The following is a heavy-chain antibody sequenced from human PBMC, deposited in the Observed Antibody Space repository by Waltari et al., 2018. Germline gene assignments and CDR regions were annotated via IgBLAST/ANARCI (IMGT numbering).Heavy chain of an antibody. CDR1: GYRFGDFF. Sequence: QALLVQSGAEVKKTGASMKVSCKASGYRFGDFFLHWLRQAPGQATEWMGRIDPKTGDTTYTPRFQCRLTLTRDTSISTEYMELTNLTPDDTAMYFCARVLTSRNRLWLDPWGQGSLVTVSS. D-gene: IGHD2-2*01. CDR3: ARVLTSRNRLWLDP. J-gene: IGHJ5*02. V-gene: IGHV1-2*06. CDR2: IDPKTGDT.